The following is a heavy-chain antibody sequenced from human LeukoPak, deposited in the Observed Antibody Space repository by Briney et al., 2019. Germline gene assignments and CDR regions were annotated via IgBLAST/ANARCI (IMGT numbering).Heavy chain of an antibody. D-gene: IGHD2-2*02. CDR2: IYYSGST. CDR1: GGSFSDYY. J-gene: IGHJ3*02. CDR3: AREICSTSCYIGGPDAFDI. Sequence: SETLSLTCAVYGGSFSDYYWSWIRQPPGKGLEWIGYIYYSGSTYYNPSLKSRVTISVDTSKNQFSLKLGSVTAADTAVYYCAREICSTSCYIGGPDAFDIWGQGTMVTVSS. V-gene: IGHV4-30-4*08.